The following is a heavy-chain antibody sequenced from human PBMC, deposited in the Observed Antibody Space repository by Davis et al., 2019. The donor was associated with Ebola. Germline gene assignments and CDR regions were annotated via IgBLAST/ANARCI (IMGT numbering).Heavy chain of an antibody. CDR3: ARDGGLGYFDY. J-gene: IGHJ4*02. CDR1: GFTFDDYG. V-gene: IGHV3-48*03. CDR2: ISSSGSTI. D-gene: IGHD2-15*01. Sequence: GESLKISCAASGFTFDDYGMSWVRQAPGKGLEWVSYISSSGSTIYYADSVKGRFTISRDNAKNSLYLQMTSLRADDTAVYYCARDGGLGYFDYWGQGTLVTVSS.